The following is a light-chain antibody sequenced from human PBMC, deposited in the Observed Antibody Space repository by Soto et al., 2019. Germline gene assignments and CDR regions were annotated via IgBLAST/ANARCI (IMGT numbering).Light chain of an antibody. CDR1: NTDVGGYNY. J-gene: IGLJ1*01. Sequence: QSALTQPASVSGSPGQSITVSCTGTNTDVGGYNYVSWYQHRPGKAPRLMIYEVRNRLSGVSNRFSGSKSGNTASLTISGLQSEDEADYYCQSYDSSLSGYVFGTGTKLTVL. CDR2: EVR. V-gene: IGLV2-14*01. CDR3: QSYDSSLSGYV.